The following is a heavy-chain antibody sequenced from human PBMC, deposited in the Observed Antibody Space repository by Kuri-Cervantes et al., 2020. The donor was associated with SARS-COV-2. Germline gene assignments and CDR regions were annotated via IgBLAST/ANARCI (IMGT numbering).Heavy chain of an antibody. CDR1: GYTFTGYY. J-gene: IGHJ5*02. Sequence: ASVKVSCNASGYTFTGYYMHWVRQAPGQGLEWMGWINPNSGGTNYAQKFQGRVTMTRDTSISTAYMELSRLRSDDTAVYYCARGPTVAASSSVFDPWGQGTLVTVSS. V-gene: IGHV1-2*02. CDR2: INPNSGGT. D-gene: IGHD6-6*01. CDR3: ARGPTVAASSSVFDP.